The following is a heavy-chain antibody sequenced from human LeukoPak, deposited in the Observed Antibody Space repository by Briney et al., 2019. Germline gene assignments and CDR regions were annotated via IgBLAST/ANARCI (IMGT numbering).Heavy chain of an antibody. V-gene: IGHV4-59*01. D-gene: IGHD1-1*01. Sequence: SETLSLTCTVSGGSISTYYWSWIRQPPGEGLEWIGYISNGGSTKYNPSLKSRATISVDTSKNQLSLKLRSVTAADTAVYHCVRLQPNTGEWAFDIWGQGTMVSVSS. CDR1: GGSISTYY. CDR2: ISNGGST. CDR3: VRLQPNTGEWAFDI. J-gene: IGHJ3*02.